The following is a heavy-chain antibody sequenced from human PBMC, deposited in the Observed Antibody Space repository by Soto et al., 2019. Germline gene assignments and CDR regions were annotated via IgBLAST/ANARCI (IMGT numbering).Heavy chain of an antibody. CDR3: AKDLVDIVVVPAAIVSSNYYGMDV. J-gene: IGHJ6*02. Sequence: GGSLRLSCAASGFTFSSYGMHWVRQAPGKGLEWVAVISYDGSNKYYADSVKGRFTISRDNYKNTLYLQMNSLRAEDTAVYYCAKDLVDIVVVPAAIVSSNYYGMDVWGQGTTVTVSS. CDR1: GFTFSSYG. D-gene: IGHD2-2*02. V-gene: IGHV3-30*18. CDR2: ISYDGSNK.